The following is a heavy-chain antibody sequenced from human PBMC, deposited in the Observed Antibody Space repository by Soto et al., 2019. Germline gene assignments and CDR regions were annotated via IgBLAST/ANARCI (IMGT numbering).Heavy chain of an antibody. CDR2: IYDSGNT. V-gene: IGHV4-59*01. J-gene: IGHJ3*02. CDR3: ARETDSGTYYTFDI. CDR1: GDSISSYY. D-gene: IGHD1-26*01. Sequence: SETLSLTCTVSGDSISSYYWSWIRQPPGKGLEWIGNIYDSGNTNYKPSLKSRDTISIDTSKNQFSLKLISVTAADTAVYYCARETDSGTYYTFDIWGQGTMVTVSS.